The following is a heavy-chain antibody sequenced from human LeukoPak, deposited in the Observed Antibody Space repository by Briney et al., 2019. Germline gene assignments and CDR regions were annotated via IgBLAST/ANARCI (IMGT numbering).Heavy chain of an antibody. D-gene: IGHD3-10*01. V-gene: IGHV4-39*01. J-gene: IGHJ4*02. CDR3: ARQGVLMTLCDY. CDR2: IYYSGST. Sequence: SETLSLTCTVSGGSISSSRYYWGWIRQPPGKGLEWIGSIYYSGSTYYNPSLESRVTISVDTSKNQFSLKLSSVTAADTAVYYCARQGVLMTLCDYWGQGTLVTVSS. CDR1: GGSISSSRYY.